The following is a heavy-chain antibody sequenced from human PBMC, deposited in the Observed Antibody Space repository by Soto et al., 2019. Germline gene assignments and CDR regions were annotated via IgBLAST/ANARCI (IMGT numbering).Heavy chain of an antibody. Sequence: PGGSLKLSCAASGVSFSIYSMNWVRQAPGKGLEWVSSISSSSSYIYCADSVKGRFTISRDNAKNSLYLQMNSLRAEDTAVYYCARDGGPVERYYWGQGTLFTVYS. CDR3: ARDGGPVERYY. D-gene: IGHD2-15*01. CDR2: ISSSSSYI. CDR1: GVSFSIYS. J-gene: IGHJ4*02. V-gene: IGHV3-21*01.